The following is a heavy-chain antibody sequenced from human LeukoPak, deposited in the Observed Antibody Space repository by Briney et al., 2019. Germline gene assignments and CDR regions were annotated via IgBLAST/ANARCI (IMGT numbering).Heavy chain of an antibody. J-gene: IGHJ5*02. CDR2: MNTNTGTP. CDR3: ARRPYCTNGVCYGELGFDP. Sequence: GASVKVSYKASGYTITNYAINLVRQAPGQGLEWMGWMNTNTGTPTSAQGFTGRFVFSLDTSVNTAYLQISSLKAEDTAVYYCARRPYCTNGVCYGELGFDPWGQGTLVTVSS. D-gene: IGHD2-8*01. V-gene: IGHV7-4-1*02. CDR1: GYTITNYA.